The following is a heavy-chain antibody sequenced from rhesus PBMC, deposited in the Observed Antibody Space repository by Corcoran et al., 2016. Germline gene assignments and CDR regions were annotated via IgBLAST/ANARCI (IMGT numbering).Heavy chain of an antibody. CDR3: ARDRDTAFDY. V-gene: IGHV4-106*01. J-gene: IGHJ4*01. CDR1: GGSISDDYY. CDR2: IYGSVGGT. D-gene: IGHD5-24*01. Sequence: QVQLQESGPGLVKPSETLSLTCAVSGGSISDDYYWSWIRQPPGKGLEWIGYIYGSVGGTNYNPSLKNRVTISIDTSKNQLFLKLSSVTAADTAVYYCARDRDTAFDYWGQGVLVTVSS.